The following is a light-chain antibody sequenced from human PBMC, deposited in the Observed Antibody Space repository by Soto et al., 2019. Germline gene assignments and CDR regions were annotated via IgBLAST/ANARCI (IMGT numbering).Light chain of an antibody. J-gene: IGKJ1*01. CDR3: QQYETFSGT. V-gene: IGKV1-5*01. CDR1: HNINIY. CDR2: DAS. Sequence: DIQMTQSPSSLSASVGDRVTITCRASHNINIYLNWYQQKPGKAPKLLIYDASALPRGVPSRFSGSGSGTKFTLTIASLQPDDFATYYCQQYETFSGTFGPGTKVDIK.